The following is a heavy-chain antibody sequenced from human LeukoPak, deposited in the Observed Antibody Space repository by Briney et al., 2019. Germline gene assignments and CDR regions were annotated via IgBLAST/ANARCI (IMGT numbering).Heavy chain of an antibody. CDR1: GFTFSSYS. D-gene: IGHD4-17*01. Sequence: GGSLRLSCAASGFTFSSYSMNWVRQAPGKGLEWVSSISSSSSYIYYADSVKGRFTISRDNSKNTLCLQMNSLRAEDTAVYYCAKDLTSGDYVTWGQGTLVTVSS. V-gene: IGHV3-21*04. CDR3: AKDLTSGDYVT. CDR2: ISSSSSYI. J-gene: IGHJ4*02.